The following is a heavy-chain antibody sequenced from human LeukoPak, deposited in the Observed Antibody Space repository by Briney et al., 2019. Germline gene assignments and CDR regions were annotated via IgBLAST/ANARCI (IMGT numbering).Heavy chain of an antibody. CDR1: GFTFSDYY. V-gene: IGHV3-11*01. CDR3: ATDGAGFDT. J-gene: IGHJ5*02. CDR2: INIGGTNT. Sequence: GGSLRLSCAASGFTFSDYYMSWVRQAPGKGLEWLSYINIGGTNTHYADSVKGRFTISRDNAKKSLYLEMNNLRAEDTAVYYCATDGAGFDTWGQGVLVTVSS.